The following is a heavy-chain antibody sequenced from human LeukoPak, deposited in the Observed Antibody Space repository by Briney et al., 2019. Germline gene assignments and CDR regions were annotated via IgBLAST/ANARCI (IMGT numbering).Heavy chain of an antibody. CDR3: ARWATSFDL. CDR1: GFPLWNYW. CDR2: IQHEGNEK. D-gene: IGHD6-6*01. V-gene: IGHV3-7*01. Sequence: GGSLRLSFAASGFPLWNYWMSWVRPAPGRGLEWVANIQHEGNEKYYVDSVTGRFTISRDNAKNSLDLQMNSLRAEDTAVYYCARWATSFDLWGRGTLVTVSS. J-gene: IGHJ4*02.